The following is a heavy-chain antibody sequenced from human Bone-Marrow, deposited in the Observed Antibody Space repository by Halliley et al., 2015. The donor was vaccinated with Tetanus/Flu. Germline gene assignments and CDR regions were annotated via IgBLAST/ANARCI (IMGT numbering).Heavy chain of an antibody. D-gene: IGHD7-27*01. CDR2: ISYRGTT. CDR3: ARGPNGDDAFDM. Sequence: TLSLTCDVSGGFISTYYWTWIRQLPGKGLEWIGYISYRGTTNYSPSLQSRVTMSVYTSKNQFSLNLTSVTAADTAMYYCARGPNGDDAFDMRGQGTMVTVSS. J-gene: IGHJ3*02. V-gene: IGHV4-59*01. CDR1: GGFISTYY.